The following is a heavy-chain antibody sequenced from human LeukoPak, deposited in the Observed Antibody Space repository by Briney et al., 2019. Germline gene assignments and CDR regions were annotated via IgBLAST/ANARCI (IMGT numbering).Heavy chain of an antibody. CDR1: GGSISSSSYY. D-gene: IGHD6-13*01. CDR3: ARAPSGAAAARFDY. Sequence: SETLSLTCTVSGGSISSSSYYWGWIRQPPGKGLEWIGSIYYSGSTYYNPSLKSRVTISVDTSKNQFSLKLSSVTAADTAVYYCARAPSGAAAARFDYWGQGTLVTVSS. CDR2: IYYSGST. J-gene: IGHJ4*02. V-gene: IGHV4-39*07.